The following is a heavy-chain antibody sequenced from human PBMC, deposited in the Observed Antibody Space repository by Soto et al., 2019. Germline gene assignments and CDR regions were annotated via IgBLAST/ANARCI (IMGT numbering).Heavy chain of an antibody. CDR2: ISGSGAST. CDR1: GFTFSSYA. Sequence: GGSLRLSCAASGFTFSSYAMSWVRQAPGKGLEWVSAISGSGASTYYADSVKGRLTISRDNSKNTLYLQMNSLRAEDTAVYYCAKVRVFGVVPYDYWGQGTLVTVSS. CDR3: AKVRVFGVVPYDY. D-gene: IGHD3-3*01. J-gene: IGHJ4*02. V-gene: IGHV3-23*01.